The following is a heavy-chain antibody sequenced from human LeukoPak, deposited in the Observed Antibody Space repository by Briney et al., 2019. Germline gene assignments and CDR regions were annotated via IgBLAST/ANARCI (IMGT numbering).Heavy chain of an antibody. D-gene: IGHD2-2*01. CDR3: ARDLVKTGNWFDP. CDR1: GYTFTGYY. J-gene: IGHJ5*02. CDR2: INPNSGGT. V-gene: IGHV1-2*02. Sequence: ASVKVSCKASGYTFTGYYMHWVRQAPGQGVEWMGWINPNSGGTNYAQKFQGRVTMTRGTSISTAYMELSRLRSDDTAVYYCARDLVKTGNWFDPWGQGTLVTVSS.